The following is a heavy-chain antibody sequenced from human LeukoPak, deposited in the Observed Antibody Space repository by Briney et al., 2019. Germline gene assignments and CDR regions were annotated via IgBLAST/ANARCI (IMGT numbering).Heavy chain of an antibody. CDR2: ISYDGSNK. J-gene: IGHJ4*02. V-gene: IGHV3-30*18. D-gene: IGHD3-10*01. Sequence: GGSLRLSCAASGFTFSSYGMHWVRQAPGKGLEWVAVISYDGSNKYYVDSVKGRFTISRDNSKNTLYLQMNSLRAEDTAVYYCAKTRALGYWGQGTLVTVSS. CDR1: GFTFSSYG. CDR3: AKTRALGY.